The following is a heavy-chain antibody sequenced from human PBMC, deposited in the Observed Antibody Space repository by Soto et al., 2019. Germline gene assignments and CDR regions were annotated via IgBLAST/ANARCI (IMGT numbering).Heavy chain of an antibody. CDR3: ARDGRLAFLDY. D-gene: IGHD1-26*01. Sequence: SETLSLTCTVSGGSISSYYWSWIRQPPGKGLEWIGYIYYSGSTNYNPSLKSRVTISVDTSKNQFSLKLSSVTAADTAVYYCARDGRLAFLDYWGQGTLVTVSS. J-gene: IGHJ4*02. CDR1: GGSISSYY. CDR2: IYYSGST. V-gene: IGHV4-59*01.